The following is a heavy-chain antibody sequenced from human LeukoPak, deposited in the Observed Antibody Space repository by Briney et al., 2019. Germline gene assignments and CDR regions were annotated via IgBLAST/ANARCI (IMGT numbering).Heavy chain of an antibody. J-gene: IGHJ4*02. Sequence: PGGSLRLSCVASRFTFRSYGMSWVRQAPGKGLEWVSVINYNGGSTYYADSVKGRFTISRDNSKNTLYLQMNSLRAEDTAVYYCGKRETGYSCSWDTPLFDYWGQGTLVTVSS. CDR1: RFTFRSYG. CDR3: GKRETGYSCSWDTPLFDY. CDR2: INYNGGST. D-gene: IGHD6-13*01. V-gene: IGHV3-23*01.